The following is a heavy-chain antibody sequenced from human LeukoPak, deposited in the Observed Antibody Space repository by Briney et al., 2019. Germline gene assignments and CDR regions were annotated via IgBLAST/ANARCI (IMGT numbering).Heavy chain of an antibody. D-gene: IGHD4-17*01. J-gene: IGHJ4*02. Sequence: GGSLRLSCAASGFTFSSYAMHWVRQAPGKELEWVAVISYDGSNKYCADSVKGRFTISRDNSKNTLYLQMNSLRAEDTAVYYCAKVRGGDYGLFDYWGQGTLVTVSS. CDR1: GFTFSSYA. CDR2: ISYDGSNK. V-gene: IGHV3-30-3*01. CDR3: AKVRGGDYGLFDY.